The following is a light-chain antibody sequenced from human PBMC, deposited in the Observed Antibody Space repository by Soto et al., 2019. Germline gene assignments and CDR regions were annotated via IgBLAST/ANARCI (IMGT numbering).Light chain of an antibody. CDR2: AAS. V-gene: IGKV1-12*01. Sequence: DIQMTQSPSSVSASVGDRVTITCRASQGISSWLAWYQQRPGEAPKVLIFAASSLQSGVPSRFSGSGSETDFTLTITSLQPEDFATYYCQQLRAYPHTFGQGTKLEIK. CDR1: QGISSW. J-gene: IGKJ2*01. CDR3: QQLRAYPHT.